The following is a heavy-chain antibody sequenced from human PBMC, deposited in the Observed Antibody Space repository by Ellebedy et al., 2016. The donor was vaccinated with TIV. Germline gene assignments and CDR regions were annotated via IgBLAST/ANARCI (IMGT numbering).Heavy chain of an antibody. J-gene: IGHJ4*02. D-gene: IGHD4-23*01. CDR3: ARARLGGFDY. V-gene: IGHV1-46*04. CDR1: GYTFSNYF. Sequence: AASVTVSCKASGYTFSNYFMHWVRQAPGQGLEWMGIINPSGGNTTYAQKLQGRVTMTRDTSTSTVYMELSSLRSEDTAVYYCARARLGGFDYWGQGTLVTVSS. CDR2: INPSGGNT.